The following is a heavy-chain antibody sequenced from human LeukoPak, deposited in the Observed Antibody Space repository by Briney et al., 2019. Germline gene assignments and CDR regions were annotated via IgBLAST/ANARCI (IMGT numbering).Heavy chain of an antibody. CDR1: GGTFSSYA. Sequence: SVKVSCKASGGTFSSYAISWVRQAPGQGLEWMGGIIPIFGTANYAQRFQGRVTITADESTSTAYMELSSLRSEDTAVYYCARVVRDRLSFRFDYWGQGTLVTVSS. CDR3: ARVVRDRLSFRFDY. D-gene: IGHD2-21*02. J-gene: IGHJ4*02. V-gene: IGHV1-69*13. CDR2: IIPIFGTA.